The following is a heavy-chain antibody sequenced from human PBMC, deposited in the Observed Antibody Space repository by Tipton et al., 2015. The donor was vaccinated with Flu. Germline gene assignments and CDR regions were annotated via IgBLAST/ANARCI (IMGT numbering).Heavy chain of an antibody. D-gene: IGHD6-13*01. CDR2: INHSGST. V-gene: IGHV4-34*01. J-gene: IGHJ4*02. Sequence: TLSLTCAVYGGSFSGYYWSWIRQPPGKGLEWIGEINHSGSTNYNPSLKSRVTISVDTSKNQFSLKLSSVTAADTAVYYCARGSRLSRSPYSSSWSRSRRYFDYWGQGTLVTVSS. CDR3: ARGSRLSRSPYSSSWSRSRRYFDY. CDR1: GGSFSGYY.